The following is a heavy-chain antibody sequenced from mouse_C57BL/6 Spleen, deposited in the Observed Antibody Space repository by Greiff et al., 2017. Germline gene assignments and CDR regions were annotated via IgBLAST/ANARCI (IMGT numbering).Heavy chain of an antibody. D-gene: IGHD1-1*01. Sequence: VQLQQSGAELVKPGASVKLSCKASGYTFTSYWMHWVKQRPGQGLEWIGMIHPNSGSTNYNEKFKSKATLTVDKSSSTAYMQLSSLTSEDSAVYYCARPTFITTVVAHVDYWGQGTTLTVSS. J-gene: IGHJ2*01. CDR2: IHPNSGST. CDR1: GYTFTSYW. CDR3: ARPTFITTVVAHVDY. V-gene: IGHV1-64*01.